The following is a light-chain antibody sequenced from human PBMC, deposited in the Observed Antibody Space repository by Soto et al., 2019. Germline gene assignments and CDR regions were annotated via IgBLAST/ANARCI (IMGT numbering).Light chain of an antibody. Sequence: EIVLTQSPGTLSLSPGERATLSCRASQSVSSSYLAWYQQKPGQAPRLLIYGASSRATGIPDRFSGSGSGTDFPLTISRLEPEDLAVYYCQQYGSSPATFGGGTKVEIK. CDR3: QQYGSSPAT. V-gene: IGKV3-20*01. CDR1: QSVSSSY. CDR2: GAS. J-gene: IGKJ4*01.